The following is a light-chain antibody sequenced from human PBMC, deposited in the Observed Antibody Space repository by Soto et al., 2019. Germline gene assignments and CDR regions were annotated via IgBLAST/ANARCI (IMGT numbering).Light chain of an antibody. Sequence: QSALPQPPSASGSPGQSVTISCTGTSSDVGGYNYVSSYQQYPGKVPKLMVYEVNNRPSAVPDRYSGSKSGNTASLTVSGLQAVDEADYYRTSYAGGNNVFGTGTKLTVL. CDR1: SSDVGGYNY. V-gene: IGLV2-8*01. CDR3: TSYAGGNNV. J-gene: IGLJ1*01. CDR2: EVN.